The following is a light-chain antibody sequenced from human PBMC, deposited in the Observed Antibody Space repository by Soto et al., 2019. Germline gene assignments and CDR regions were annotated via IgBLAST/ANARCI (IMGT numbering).Light chain of an antibody. Sequence: EIVMTQSPATLSASPGERATLSCRASQSLSSNLAWYQQKPGQAPRLLIYGASTRGTGVPARFSGSGSGTEFTLTISSLQSEDFAVYYCQQYKNWPPITFGQGTRLEIK. V-gene: IGKV3-15*01. CDR2: GAS. J-gene: IGKJ5*01. CDR1: QSLSSN. CDR3: QQYKNWPPIT.